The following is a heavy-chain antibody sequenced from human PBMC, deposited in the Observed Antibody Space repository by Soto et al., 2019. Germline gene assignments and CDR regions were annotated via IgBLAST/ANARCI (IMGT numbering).Heavy chain of an antibody. D-gene: IGHD3-22*01. J-gene: IGHJ3*02. CDR2: IKQDGSEK. CDR1: GFTFSSYW. Sequence: GGSLRLSCAASGFTFSSYWMSWVRQAPGKGLEWVANIKQDGSEKYYVDSVKGRFTISRDNAKNSLYLQMNSLRAEDTAVYYCAKCGYYYDSSGYYKLSAFDIWGQGTMVTVSS. V-gene: IGHV3-7*03. CDR3: AKCGYYYDSSGYYKLSAFDI.